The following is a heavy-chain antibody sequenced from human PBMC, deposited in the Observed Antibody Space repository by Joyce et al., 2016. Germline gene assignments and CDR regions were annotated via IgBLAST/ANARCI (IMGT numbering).Heavy chain of an antibody. CDR1: GFTFSGYA. CDR2: ISYNSTNK. Sequence: QVQLVESGGGVVQPGRSRRLSCAASGFTFSGYALHWVRQPPGKGLEWVATISYNSTNKCYADSVKGRFTVSRDNSKNTLFLQMNSLRVDDTAIYYCARVASFYAMDVWGQGTTVTVSS. V-gene: IGHV3-30*04. J-gene: IGHJ6*02. CDR3: ARVASFYAMDV.